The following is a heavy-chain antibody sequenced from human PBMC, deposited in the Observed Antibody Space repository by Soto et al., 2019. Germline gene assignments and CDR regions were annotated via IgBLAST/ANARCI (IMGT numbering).Heavy chain of an antibody. J-gene: IGHJ4*02. V-gene: IGHV1-18*01. Sequence: QVHLVQSGAEVKKPGASVKVSCKASGYTFTSYGITWVRQAPGQGLEWMGWISAHNGNTDYAQKLQGRAIVTRDTSTSTAYMELSSLISEDTAVYYGARGRYGDYWGQGALVTVSS. CDR3: ARGRYGDY. CDR2: ISAHNGNT. D-gene: IGHD1-1*01. CDR1: GYTFTSYG.